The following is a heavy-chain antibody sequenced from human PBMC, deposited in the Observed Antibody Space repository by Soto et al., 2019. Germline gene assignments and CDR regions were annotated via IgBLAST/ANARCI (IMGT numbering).Heavy chain of an antibody. V-gene: IGHV3-11*05. J-gene: IGHJ4*02. CDR2: ISSSSSYT. D-gene: IGHD3-10*01. CDR3: ARDHYYGSGTPGY. Sequence: QVQLVESGGGLVKPGGSLRLSCAASGFTFSDYFMSWLRQAPGKGLEWVSYISSSSSYTNYADPVKGRFTISRDNAKDSLYLQMNSLRAEATAVYYCARDHYYGSGTPGYWGQRTLVTVSS. CDR1: GFTFSDYF.